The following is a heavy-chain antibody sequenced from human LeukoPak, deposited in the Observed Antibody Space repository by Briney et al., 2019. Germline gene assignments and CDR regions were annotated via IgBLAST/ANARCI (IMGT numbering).Heavy chain of an antibody. D-gene: IGHD6-19*01. CDR1: GGSFSGYY. CDR3: ARGVSSGWRRFDY. Sequence: SETLSLTCAVYGGSFSGYYWAWIRQPPGKGLEWLGSFYYSGSTYSNPSLKSRVTISVDTSKNQFSLKLSSVTAADTATYYCARGVSSGWRRFDYWGQGTLVTVFS. J-gene: IGHJ4*02. CDR2: FYYSGST. V-gene: IGHV4-34*01.